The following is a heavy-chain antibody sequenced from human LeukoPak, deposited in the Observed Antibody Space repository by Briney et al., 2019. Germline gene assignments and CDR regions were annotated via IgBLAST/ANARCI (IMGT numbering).Heavy chain of an antibody. CDR1: GFTFSSYA. CDR2: ISSNGGST. Sequence: GGSLRLSCAASGFTFSSYAMHWVRQAPGKGLEYVSAISSNGGSTYYANSVKGRFTISRDNSENTLYLQMGSLRAEDMAVYYCARDHGNNWNYGYYYYMDVWGKGTTVTVSS. D-gene: IGHD1-7*01. J-gene: IGHJ6*03. V-gene: IGHV3-64*01. CDR3: ARDHGNNWNYGYYYYMDV.